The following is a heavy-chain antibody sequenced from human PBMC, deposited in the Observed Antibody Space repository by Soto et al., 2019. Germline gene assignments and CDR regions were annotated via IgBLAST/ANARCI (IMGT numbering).Heavy chain of an antibody. CDR3: AKEGELELILYYFDY. V-gene: IGHV3-23*01. J-gene: IGHJ4*02. Sequence: GGSLRLSCAASGFTFSSYAMSWVRQAPGKGLEWVSAISGSGGSTYYADSVKGRFTISRDNSKNTLYLQMNSLRAEDTAVYYCAKEGELELILYYFDYWSQGTLVTVSS. D-gene: IGHD1-7*01. CDR2: ISGSGGST. CDR1: GFTFSSYA.